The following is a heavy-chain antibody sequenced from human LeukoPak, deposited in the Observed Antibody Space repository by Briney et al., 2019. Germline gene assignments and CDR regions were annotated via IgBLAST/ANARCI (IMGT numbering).Heavy chain of an antibody. CDR3: ARGRKYDTSGLTLDY. V-gene: IGHV1-69*01. J-gene: IGHJ4*02. CDR1: GDTFDSYA. Sequence: ASVKVSCKASGDTFDSYAINWVRQAPGRGLEFMGGIIPVFGTAKYAQKFQGRVTITADESTGTAYMELSSLRSEDTAIYYCARGRKYDTSGLTLDYWGQGTLLTVSS. CDR2: IIPVFGTA. D-gene: IGHD3-22*01.